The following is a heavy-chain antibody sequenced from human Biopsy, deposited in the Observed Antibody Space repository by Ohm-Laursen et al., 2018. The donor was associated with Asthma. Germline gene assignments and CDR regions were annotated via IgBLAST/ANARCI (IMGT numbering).Heavy chain of an antibody. Sequence: ASVKVSCKASGGTFSRYAISWVRQAPGQGLEWMGGIIPIFGTSNYAQKFQGRVTFTADESTSSAYMELSSLRSEDSAVYYCAREVWTVDHGYYYFAMDVWGQGTTVTVSS. J-gene: IGHJ6*02. CDR3: AREVWTVDHGYYYFAMDV. V-gene: IGHV1-69*13. CDR1: GGTFSRYA. D-gene: IGHD3/OR15-3a*01. CDR2: IIPIFGTS.